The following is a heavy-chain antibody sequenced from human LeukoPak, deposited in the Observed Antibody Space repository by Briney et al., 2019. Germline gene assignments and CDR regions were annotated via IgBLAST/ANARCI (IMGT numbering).Heavy chain of an antibody. D-gene: IGHD1-26*01. Sequence: SETLSLTCAVSGYSISSGYYWGWIRQPPGKGLEWIGSIYHSGSTYYNPSLKSRVTISVDTSKNQFSLKLSSVTAADTAVYYCARDRNSGSYYSWFDPWGQGTLVTVSS. V-gene: IGHV4-38-2*02. J-gene: IGHJ5*02. CDR1: GYSISSGYY. CDR2: IYHSGST. CDR3: ARDRNSGSYYSWFDP.